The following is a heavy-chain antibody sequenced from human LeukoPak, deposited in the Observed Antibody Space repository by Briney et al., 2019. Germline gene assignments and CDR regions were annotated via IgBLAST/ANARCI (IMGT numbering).Heavy chain of an antibody. Sequence: AASVKVSCKASGGTFSSYAISWVRQAPGQELEWMGRIIPIFGTANYAQKFQGRVTITTDESTSTAYMELSSLRSEDTAVYYCAREQRITMVRGVMGYYYYYMDVWGKGTTVTVSS. D-gene: IGHD3-10*01. CDR2: IIPIFGTA. CDR3: AREQRITMVRGVMGYYYYYMDV. CDR1: GGTFSSYA. J-gene: IGHJ6*03. V-gene: IGHV1-69*05.